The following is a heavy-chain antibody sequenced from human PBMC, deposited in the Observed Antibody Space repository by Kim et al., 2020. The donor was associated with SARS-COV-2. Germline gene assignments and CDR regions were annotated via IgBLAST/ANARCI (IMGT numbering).Heavy chain of an antibody. CDR3: ARIAADLPDY. D-gene: IGHD6-13*01. V-gene: IGHV1-2*02. J-gene: IGHJ4*02. Sequence: GTNYAQKFQGRVTMTRDTSISTAYMELSRLRSDDTAVYYCARIAADLPDYWGQGTLVTVSS. CDR2: GT.